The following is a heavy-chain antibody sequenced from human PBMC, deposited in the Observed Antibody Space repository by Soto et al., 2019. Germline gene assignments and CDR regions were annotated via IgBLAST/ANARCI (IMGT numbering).Heavy chain of an antibody. D-gene: IGHD3-10*01. CDR2: IKSKTDGGTT. V-gene: IGHV3-15*01. J-gene: IGHJ6*02. CDR1: GFTFSNAW. Sequence: PGGSLRLSCAASGFTFSNAWMSWVRQAPGKGLEWVGRIKSKTDGGTTDYAAPVKGRFTISRDDSKNTLYLQMNSLKTEDTAVYYCTTDGPSXTMVRGVIYYYYYGMDVWGQGTTVTVSS. CDR3: TTDGPSXTMVRGVIYYYYYGMDV.